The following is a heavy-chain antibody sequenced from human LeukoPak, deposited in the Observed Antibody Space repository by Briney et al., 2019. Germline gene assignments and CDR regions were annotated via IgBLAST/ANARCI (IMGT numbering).Heavy chain of an antibody. CDR3: AKLGAYTSSWYGFVDY. V-gene: IGHV5-51*01. CDR2: IYPGDSDT. Sequence: GESLKISCKASGYSFTNYWIGWVRQMPGKGLECMGIIYPGDSDTRYSPSFQGQVTISVDKSISTAYLQWSSLKASDTAMYYCAKLGAYTSSWYGFVDYWGQGTLITVSS. CDR1: GYSFTNYW. J-gene: IGHJ4*02. D-gene: IGHD6-19*01.